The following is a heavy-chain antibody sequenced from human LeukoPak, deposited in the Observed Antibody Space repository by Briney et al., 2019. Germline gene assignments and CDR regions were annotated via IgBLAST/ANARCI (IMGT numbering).Heavy chain of an antibody. CDR1: GGSISSSSYY. CDR3: ARHLIPTVPYSPFDY. CDR2: IFYSGNT. V-gene: IGHV4-39*01. J-gene: IGHJ4*02. D-gene: IGHD2-21*01. Sequence: PSGTLSLTCTVSGGSISSSSYYWGWIRQPPGEGLEWIGTIFYSGNTYYNPSLKSRVTISVDTSKNQFSLKVSSVTAADTAVYYCARHLIPTVPYSPFDYWGQGTLVTVSS.